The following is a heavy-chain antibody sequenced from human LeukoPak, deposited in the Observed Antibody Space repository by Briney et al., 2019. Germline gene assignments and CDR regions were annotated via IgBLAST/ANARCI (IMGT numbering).Heavy chain of an antibody. CDR1: GFTFSDYT. J-gene: IGHJ4*01. V-gene: IGHV3-23*01. CDR2: ISGSGITT. CDR3: AKGIYSSGWSYFDY. D-gene: IGHD6-19*01. Sequence: GGSLRLSCAASGFTFSDYTLHWVRQAPGEGLEWVSSISGSGITTYYADSVKGRFTISRDNSKNTLYLQMNSLRAEDTAVYYCAKGIYSSGWSYFDYWGHGTLVTVSS.